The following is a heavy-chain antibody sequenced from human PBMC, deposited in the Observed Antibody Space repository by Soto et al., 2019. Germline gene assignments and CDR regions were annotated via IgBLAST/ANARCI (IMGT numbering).Heavy chain of an antibody. CDR3: ARGPGGPDGPGDY. D-gene: IGHD2-15*01. J-gene: IGHJ4*02. V-gene: IGHV1-3*01. CDR1: GYTFTSYA. CDR2: INVGNGNT. Sequence: QVQLVQSGAEVKKPGASVKVSCKASGYTFTSYAMHWVRQAPGQRLEWMGWINVGNGNTKYSQKFQGRVTITRHTSARTAYMELSSLRSEDTAVYYCARGPGGPDGPGDYWGQGTLVTVSS.